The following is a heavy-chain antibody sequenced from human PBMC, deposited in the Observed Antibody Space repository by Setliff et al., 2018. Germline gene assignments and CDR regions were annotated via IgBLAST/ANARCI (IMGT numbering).Heavy chain of an antibody. CDR1: GYAFITFG. V-gene: IGHV1-18*01. CDR3: TTSRAPRVVLAADFDL. D-gene: IGHD2-21*01. J-gene: IGHJ4*02. CDR2: ISPYSGET. Sequence: ASVKVSCKTSGYAFITFGMSWVRQAPGQGLEWMGWISPYSGETNNAQKFQDRLSVTADTSSKTIYMELRSLTSDDTAVYFCTTSRAPRVVLAADFDLWGQGTLVTVSS.